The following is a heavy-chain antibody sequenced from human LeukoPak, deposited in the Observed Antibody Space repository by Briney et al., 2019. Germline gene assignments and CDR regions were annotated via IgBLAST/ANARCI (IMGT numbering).Heavy chain of an antibody. CDR1: GFTFSSYG. CDR2: ISYDGSNK. J-gene: IGHJ4*02. CDR3: AKGLQLWAPIDY. V-gene: IGHV3-30*18. Sequence: GGSLRLSCAASGFTFSSYGMHWVHQAPGKGLEWVAVISYDGSNKYYADSVKGRFTISRDNSKNTVYLQMNSLRVEDTAVYYCAKGLQLWAPIDYWGQGTLVTVSS. D-gene: IGHD5-18*01.